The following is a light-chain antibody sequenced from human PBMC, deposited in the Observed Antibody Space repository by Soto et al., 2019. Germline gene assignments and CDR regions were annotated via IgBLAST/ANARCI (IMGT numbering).Light chain of an antibody. CDR3: AAWDDSLSGFYV. CDR1: SSNIGSNY. CDR2: RNS. V-gene: IGLV1-47*01. Sequence: QSVLTQPPSASGTPGQRVTISCSGSSSNIGSNYVYWYQQLPGTAPKLLIYRNSQRPSGVPDRFSGSKSGTSASLAISGLRSEDEADYYCAAWDDSLSGFYVFGTGTKLTVL. J-gene: IGLJ1*01.